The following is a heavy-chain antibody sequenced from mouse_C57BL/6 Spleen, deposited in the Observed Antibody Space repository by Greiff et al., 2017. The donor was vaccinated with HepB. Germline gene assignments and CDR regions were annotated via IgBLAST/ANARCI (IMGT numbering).Heavy chain of an antibody. J-gene: IGHJ3*01. CDR1: GYTFTSYW. D-gene: IGHD4-1*02. Sequence: QVQLQQPGAELVMPGASVKLSCKASGYTFTSYWMHWVKQRPGQGLEWIGEIDPSDSYTNYNQKFKGKSTLTVDKSSGTAYMQLSSLTSEDSAVYYCARSPTGSAWFAYWGQGTLVTVSA. CDR2: IDPSDSYT. V-gene: IGHV1-69*01. CDR3: ARSPTGSAWFAY.